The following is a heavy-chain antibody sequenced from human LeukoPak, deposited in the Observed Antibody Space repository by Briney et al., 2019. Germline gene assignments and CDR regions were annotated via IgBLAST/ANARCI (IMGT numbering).Heavy chain of an antibody. CDR2: INPSGRT. CDR3: ARVPSGVVEPPTRGDYVDV. V-gene: IGHV4-34*01. D-gene: IGHD2-2*01. J-gene: IGHJ4*01. CDR1: GGSFSGYY. Sequence: SETLSLACAVYGGSFSGYYWSWICQPPGKGLEWIGEINPSGRTNYNPSLKSRVTISVDTSKNQFSLKWSSVTAADTAVYYCARVPSGVVEPPTRGDYVDVWGHGTLVTVSS.